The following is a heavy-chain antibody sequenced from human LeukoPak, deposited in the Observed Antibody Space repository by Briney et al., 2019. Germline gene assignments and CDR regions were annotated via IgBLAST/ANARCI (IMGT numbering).Heavy chain of an antibody. J-gene: IGHJ6*03. Sequence: SETLSLTCAVYGGSFSGYYWSWIRQPPGKGLEWIGEINHSGSTNYNPSLKSRVTISVDTSKNQFSLKLSSVTAADTAVYYCARIAAAGIYYYYYYMDVWGKGTTVTISS. CDR2: INHSGST. CDR1: GGSFSGYY. D-gene: IGHD6-13*01. CDR3: ARIAAAGIYYYYYYMDV. V-gene: IGHV4-34*01.